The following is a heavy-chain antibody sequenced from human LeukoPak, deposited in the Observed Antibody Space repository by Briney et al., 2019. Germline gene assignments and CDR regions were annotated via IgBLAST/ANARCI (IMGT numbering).Heavy chain of an antibody. Sequence: GGSLRLPCAASGFTVSSNYMSWVRQAPGKGLEWVSVIYSGGSTYNADSVKGRFTISRDNSKNTLYLQMNSLRAEDTAVYYCASKLLWFGELSDDAFDIWGQGTMVTVSS. V-gene: IGHV3-53*01. J-gene: IGHJ3*02. CDR1: GFTVSSNY. CDR2: IYSGGST. CDR3: ASKLLWFGELSDDAFDI. D-gene: IGHD3-10*01.